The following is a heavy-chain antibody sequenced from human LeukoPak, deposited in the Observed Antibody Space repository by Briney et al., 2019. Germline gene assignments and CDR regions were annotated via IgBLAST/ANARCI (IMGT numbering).Heavy chain of an antibody. V-gene: IGHV3-30*03. Sequence: PGGSLRLSCAASGFTFSSYGMHWVRQAPGKGLEWVAVISYDGSNKYYADTVKGRFTISRDNAKNTVYLQMNSLRVEDTAVYYCTRDVVAKDAFDIWGQGTMVTVSS. D-gene: IGHD5-12*01. CDR2: ISYDGSNK. CDR3: TRDVVAKDAFDI. CDR1: GFTFSSYG. J-gene: IGHJ3*02.